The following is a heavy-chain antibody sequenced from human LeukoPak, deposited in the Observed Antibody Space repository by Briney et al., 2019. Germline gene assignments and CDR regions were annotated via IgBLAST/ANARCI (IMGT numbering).Heavy chain of an antibody. CDR2: INSDGSST. CDR3: ARYSGYEPSIDY. J-gene: IGHJ4*02. D-gene: IGHD5-12*01. V-gene: IGHV3-74*01. CDR1: GFTFSSYW. Sequence: GGSLRLSCAASGFTFSSYWMHWVRQAPGKGLVWVSRINSDGSSTSYADSVKGRFTISRDNAKNSLYLQMNSLRAEDTALYYCARYSGYEPSIDYWGQGTLVTVSS.